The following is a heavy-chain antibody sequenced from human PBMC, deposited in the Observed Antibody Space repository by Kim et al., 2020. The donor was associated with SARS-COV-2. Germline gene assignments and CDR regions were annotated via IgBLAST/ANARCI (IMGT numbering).Heavy chain of an antibody. CDR2: IRTKVNSYAT. V-gene: IGHV3-73*01. CDR1: GFTFSRTP. Sequence: GGSLRLSCAASGFTFSRTPIHWVRQSSGKGLEWLGPIRTKVNSYATASVATAKCRFTISRANSKTTAILQMNSPKTKDTAVYYSTREKFRTASRPVYYY. J-gene: IGHJ6*01. D-gene: IGHD6-6*01. CDR3: TREKFRTASRPVYYY.